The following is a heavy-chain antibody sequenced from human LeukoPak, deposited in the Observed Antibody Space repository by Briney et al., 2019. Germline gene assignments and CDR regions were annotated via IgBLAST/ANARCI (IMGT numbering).Heavy chain of an antibody. Sequence: SETLSLTCTVSGGSISSSSYYWGWIRQPPGKGLEWIGGIYYSGSTYYNPSLKSRVTISVDTSKNQFSLKLSSVTAADTAVYYCARRYYYYYGMDVWGQGTTVTVSS. CDR3: ARRYYYYYGMDV. V-gene: IGHV4-39*07. CDR1: GGSISSSSYY. J-gene: IGHJ6*02. CDR2: IYYSGST.